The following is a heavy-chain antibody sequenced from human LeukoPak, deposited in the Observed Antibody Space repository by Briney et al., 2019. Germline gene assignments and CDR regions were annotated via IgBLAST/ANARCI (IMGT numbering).Heavy chain of an antibody. V-gene: IGHV4-4*08. D-gene: IGHD6-19*01. Sequence: SETLSLTSTVSGGHIDSFFWNWIRQPPGKGLEWIGYIDNSGSTKYSPSLKSRITMSRDTSKKQFSLKLTSVTAADTAMYYCASGAGWLIDYWGQGTLVSVSS. J-gene: IGHJ4*02. CDR1: GGHIDSFF. CDR2: IDNSGST. CDR3: ASGAGWLIDY.